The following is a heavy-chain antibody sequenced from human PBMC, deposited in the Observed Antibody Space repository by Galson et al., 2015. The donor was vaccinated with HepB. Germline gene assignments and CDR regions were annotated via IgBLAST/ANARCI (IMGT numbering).Heavy chain of an antibody. V-gene: IGHV5-10-1*01. J-gene: IGHJ6*02. CDR3: VATPQGYGMDV. Sequence: KGLEWMLNINPSDSYTNYNPSFQGHVSISADKSINTAYLQWSSLQASDTAMYYCVATPQGYGMDVWGHGTTVTVSS. CDR2: INPSDSYT.